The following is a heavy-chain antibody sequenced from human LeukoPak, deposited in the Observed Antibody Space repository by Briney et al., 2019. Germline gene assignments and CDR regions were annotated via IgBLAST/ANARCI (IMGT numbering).Heavy chain of an antibody. J-gene: IGHJ6*02. CDR1: GGSISSYY. Sequence: PSETLSLTCTVSGGSISSYYWSWIRQPPGKGLEWIGYMYFSGSTNYNPSLKSRVTISIDTSENQFSLKVSSVTAADTAVYYCAREDYYYGMDVWGQGPTVTVSS. CDR2: MYFSGST. V-gene: IGHV4-59*13. CDR3: AREDYYYGMDV.